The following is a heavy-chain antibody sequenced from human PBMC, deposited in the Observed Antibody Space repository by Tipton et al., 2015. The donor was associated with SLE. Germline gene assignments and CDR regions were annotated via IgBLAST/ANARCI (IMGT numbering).Heavy chain of an antibody. CDR3: ARMYSSSSGYY. D-gene: IGHD6-6*01. J-gene: IGHJ4*02. V-gene: IGHV1-46*01. CDR2: LDPRAGNT. Sequence: QLVQSGAEVKKPGGSVKVSCKASGYSSTTYYIHWVRQAPGKGLEWMGLLDPRAGNTFYAQRFQGRVAMTRDTSTSTVYMELISLTSEDTAVYYCARMYSSSSGYYWGQGTLVTVSS. CDR1: GYSSTTYY.